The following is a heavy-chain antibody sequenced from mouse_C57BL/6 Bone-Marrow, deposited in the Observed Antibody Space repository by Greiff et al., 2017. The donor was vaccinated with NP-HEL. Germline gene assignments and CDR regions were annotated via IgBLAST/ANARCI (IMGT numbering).Heavy chain of an antibody. J-gene: IGHJ3*01. Sequence: EVQVVESGGGLVKPGGSLKLSCAASGFTFSDYGMHWVRQAPEKGLEWVAYISSGSSTIYYADTVKGRFTISRDNAKNTLFLQNTSLRSEDTAMYYCARNYYGSSAWFAYWGQGTLVTVSA. V-gene: IGHV5-17*01. CDR2: ISSGSSTI. D-gene: IGHD1-1*01. CDR3: ARNYYGSSAWFAY. CDR1: GFTFSDYG.